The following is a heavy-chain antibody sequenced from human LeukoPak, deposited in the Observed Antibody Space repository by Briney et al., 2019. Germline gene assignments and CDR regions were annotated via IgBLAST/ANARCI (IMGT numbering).Heavy chain of an antibody. CDR3: AREGLNMVRGVIPKEAWGWFDP. CDR1: GGSFSGYY. CDR2: IYTSGSI. D-gene: IGHD3-10*01. Sequence: PSETLSLTCAVYGGSFSGYYWSWIRQPAGKGLEWIGRIYTSGSINYNPSLKSRVTISVDTSKNQFSLKLSSVTAADTAVYYCAREGLNMVRGVIPKEAWGWFDPWGQGTLVTVPS. J-gene: IGHJ5*02. V-gene: IGHV4-4*07.